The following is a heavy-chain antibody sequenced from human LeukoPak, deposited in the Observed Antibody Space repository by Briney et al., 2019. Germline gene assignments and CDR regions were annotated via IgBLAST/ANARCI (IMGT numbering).Heavy chain of an antibody. Sequence: GGSLRLSCAASGFTFSSYSMNWVRQAPGKGLEWVSSISSSSSYIYYADSVKGRFTISRDNAKNSLYLQMNSLRAEDTAVYYCARGGGLRYFDWLGQGTLVTVSS. J-gene: IGHJ4*02. CDR2: ISSSSSYI. V-gene: IGHV3-21*01. CDR1: GFTFSSYS. D-gene: IGHD3-9*01. CDR3: ARGGGLRYFDW.